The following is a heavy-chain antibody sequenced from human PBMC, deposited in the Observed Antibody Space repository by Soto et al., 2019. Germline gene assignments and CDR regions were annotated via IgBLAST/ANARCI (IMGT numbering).Heavy chain of an antibody. CDR2: IGASGAGT. V-gene: IGHV3-23*01. Sequence: PGGSLRLSCAASGFTFSTYAMSWVRQAPGKGLDWVSAIGASGAGTYYADSVKGRFTISRDNSRYTLHLQMNNLRAEDTAVYYCALRKTGSFFDYWGQGTLVTVSS. CDR3: ALRKTGSFFDY. J-gene: IGHJ4*02. D-gene: IGHD1-26*01. CDR1: GFTFSTYA.